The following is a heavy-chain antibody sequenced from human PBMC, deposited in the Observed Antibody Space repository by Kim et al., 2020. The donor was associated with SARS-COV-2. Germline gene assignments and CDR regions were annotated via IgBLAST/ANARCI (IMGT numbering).Heavy chain of an antibody. V-gene: IGHV4-34*01. CDR3: ARGPNWFDP. Sequence: GGTHYSPSLKRRVTISVEPSKNQFSLKLRSVTAADTGVYYCARGPNWFDPWGLGTLVTVSS. J-gene: IGHJ5*02. CDR2: GGT.